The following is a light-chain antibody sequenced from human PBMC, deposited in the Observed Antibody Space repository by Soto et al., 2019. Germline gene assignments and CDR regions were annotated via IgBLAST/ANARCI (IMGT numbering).Light chain of an antibody. J-gene: IGLJ3*02. CDR3: CSYAGSFTWV. V-gene: IGLV2-23*02. Sequence: QSVLTQPASVSGSPGQSITISCTGASSDVESDNVVSWYQQHPGKAPKLMIYEVTKRPSGISNRFSGSKSANTASLTISGLQAEDEADYYCCSYAGSFTWVFGGGTQLTVL. CDR1: SSDVESDNV. CDR2: EVT.